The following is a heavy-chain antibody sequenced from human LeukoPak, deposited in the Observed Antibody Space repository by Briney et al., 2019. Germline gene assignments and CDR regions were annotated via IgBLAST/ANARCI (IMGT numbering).Heavy chain of an antibody. V-gene: IGHV4-39*01. J-gene: IGHJ4*02. CDR1: GGSISSSSYY. CDR3: ARHSDCSGGSCYSPHSDY. CDR2: IYYSGST. Sequence: SETLSLTCTVSGGSISSSSYYWGWIRQPPGKGLEWIGSIYYSGSTYYNPSLKSRVTISVDTSKNQFSLKLSSVTAADTAVYYCARHSDCSGGSCYSPHSDYWGQGTLVTVSS. D-gene: IGHD2-15*01.